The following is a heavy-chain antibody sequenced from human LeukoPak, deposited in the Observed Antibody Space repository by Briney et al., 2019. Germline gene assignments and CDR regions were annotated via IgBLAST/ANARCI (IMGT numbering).Heavy chain of an antibody. J-gene: IGHJ5*02. CDR3: ARDRAGDFWSGYPNWFDP. Sequence: TETLSLTCTVSGGSISSYYWSWIRQPPGKGLEWIGYIYYSGSTNYNPSLKSRVTISVDTSKNQFSLKLSSVTAADTAVYYCARDRAGDFWSGYPNWFDPWGQGTLVTVSS. D-gene: IGHD3-3*01. V-gene: IGHV4-59*12. CDR1: GGSISSYY. CDR2: IYYSGST.